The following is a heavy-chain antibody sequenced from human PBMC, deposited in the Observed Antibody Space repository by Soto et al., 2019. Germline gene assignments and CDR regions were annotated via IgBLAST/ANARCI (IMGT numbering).Heavy chain of an antibody. CDR2: IKSKTDGGTT. V-gene: IGHV3-15*07. CDR1: GFTFSNAW. D-gene: IGHD3-3*01. CDR3: TTFPTPYYDFWSGYYPFDY. Sequence: GGSLRLSCAASGFTFSNAWMXWVRQAPGKGLEWVGRIKSKTDGGTTDYAAPVKGRFTISRDDSKNTLYLQMNSLKTEDTAVYYCTTFPTPYYDFWSGYYPFDYWGQGTLVTVSS. J-gene: IGHJ4*02.